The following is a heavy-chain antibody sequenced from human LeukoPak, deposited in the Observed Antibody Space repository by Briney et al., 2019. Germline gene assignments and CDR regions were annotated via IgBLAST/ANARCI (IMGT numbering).Heavy chain of an antibody. CDR2: INHSGST. V-gene: IGHV4-34*01. CDR1: GGSFSGYY. Sequence: SETLSLTCAVYGGSFSGYYWSWIRQPPGKGLEWIGEINHSGSTNYNPSLKSRVTISVDTSKNQFSLKLSSVTAADTAVYYCARVAKDFWSGYTFDYWAREPWSPSPQ. J-gene: IGHJ4*02. D-gene: IGHD3-3*01. CDR3: ARVAKDFWSGYTFDY.